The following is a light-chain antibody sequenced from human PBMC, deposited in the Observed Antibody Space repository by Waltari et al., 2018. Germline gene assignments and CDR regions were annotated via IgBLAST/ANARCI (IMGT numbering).Light chain of an antibody. CDR1: QSISSG. CDR3: QQYNSYPGLT. V-gene: IGKV1-5*03. Sequence: DIQMTQSPSNLSASVGDRVTITCRASQSISSGLAWYQQKPGKAPKLLIYKASSLESGVPSRFSGSGSGTEFTLTNSSLQPDDFATYYCQQYNSYPGLTFGGGTKVEIK. CDR2: KAS. J-gene: IGKJ4*01.